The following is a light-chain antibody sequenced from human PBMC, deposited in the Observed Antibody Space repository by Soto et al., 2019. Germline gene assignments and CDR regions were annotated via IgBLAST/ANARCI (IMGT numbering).Light chain of an antibody. J-gene: IGLJ2*01. Sequence: QSVLTQPPSVSAAPGQKVTISCSGSSSNIGNDYVSWYQQLPGTAPKLLIYENDKRPSEIPDRFSGSKSGTSATLGITGLQTGDEADYYCLTWDSSLNGVVFGGGTKLTVL. CDR3: LTWDSSLNGVV. CDR1: SSNIGNDY. CDR2: END. V-gene: IGLV1-51*02.